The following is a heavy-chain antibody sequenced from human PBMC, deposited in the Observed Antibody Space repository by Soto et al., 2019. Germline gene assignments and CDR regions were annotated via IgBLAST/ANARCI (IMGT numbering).Heavy chain of an antibody. Sequence: SVKVSCKASGGTFSSYAISWVRQAPGQGLEWMGGIIPIFGTANYAQKFQGRVTITADESTSTAYMELSSLRSEDTAVYYCATQHYDFWSGSLYDAFDIWGQGTMVTVSS. CDR1: GGTFSSYA. CDR3: ATQHYDFWSGSLYDAFDI. V-gene: IGHV1-69*13. CDR2: IIPIFGTA. D-gene: IGHD3-3*01. J-gene: IGHJ3*02.